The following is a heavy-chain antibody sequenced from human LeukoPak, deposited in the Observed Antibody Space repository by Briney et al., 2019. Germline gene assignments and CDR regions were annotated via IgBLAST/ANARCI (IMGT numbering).Heavy chain of an antibody. CDR3: AKDEYYDFWSGYSHSFDY. CDR2: ISGSGGST. V-gene: IGHV3-23*01. J-gene: IGHJ4*02. CDR1: GFTFSSYA. D-gene: IGHD3-3*01. Sequence: PGGSLRLSCAASGFTFSSYAMSWVRQAPGKGLEWVSAISGSGGSTYYADSVKGRFTISRDNSKNTLYLQMNSLRAEDTAVYYRAKDEYYDFWSGYSHSFDYWGQGTLVTVSS.